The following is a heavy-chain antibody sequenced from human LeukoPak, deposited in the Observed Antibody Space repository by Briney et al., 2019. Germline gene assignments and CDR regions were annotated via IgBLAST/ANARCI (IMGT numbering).Heavy chain of an antibody. CDR3: ARYLRQPGTFYLDH. V-gene: IGHV4-59*01. J-gene: IGHJ4*02. CDR1: GASISSDY. CDR2: IYYSGST. Sequence: SETLSLTCTVSGASISSDYWTWIRQPPGMGLEWIGYIYYSGSTNYDPSLKSRVTMSVDTSRNQFSLELPSVTAADSAVYYCARYLRQPGTFYLDHWGQGTLVTVSS. D-gene: IGHD3-16*01.